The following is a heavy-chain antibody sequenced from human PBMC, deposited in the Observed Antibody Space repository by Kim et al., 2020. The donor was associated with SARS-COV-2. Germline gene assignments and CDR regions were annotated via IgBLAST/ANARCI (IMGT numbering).Heavy chain of an antibody. V-gene: IGHV4-34*01. CDR1: GGSFSGYY. D-gene: IGHD3-16*02. J-gene: IGHJ4*01. CDR2: INHSGST. Sequence: SQTLSLTCAVYGGSFSGYYWSWIRQPPGKGLEWIGEINHSGSTNYNPSLKSRVTISVDTSKNQFSLKLSSVTAADTAVYYCARGRDDYVWGSYRYYFDYW. CDR3: ARGRDDYVWGSYRYYFDY.